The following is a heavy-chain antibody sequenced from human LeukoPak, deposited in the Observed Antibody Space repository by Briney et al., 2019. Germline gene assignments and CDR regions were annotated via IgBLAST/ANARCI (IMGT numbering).Heavy chain of an antibody. CDR1: GGTLSSYA. Sequence: SVKVSCKASGGTLSSYAISWVRQAPGQGLEWMGGIIPIFGTANYAQKFQGRVTITTDESTSTAYMELSSLRSEDTAVYYCASQPYNWNDGSRVFDYWGQGTLVTVSS. J-gene: IGHJ4*02. CDR2: IIPIFGTA. V-gene: IGHV1-69*05. D-gene: IGHD1-20*01. CDR3: ASQPYNWNDGSRVFDY.